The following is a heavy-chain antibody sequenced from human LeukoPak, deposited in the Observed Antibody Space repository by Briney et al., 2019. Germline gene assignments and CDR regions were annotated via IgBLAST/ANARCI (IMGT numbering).Heavy chain of an antibody. J-gene: IGHJ4*02. CDR3: ARESGDGYTPFDY. CDR2: ISSSDSPI. D-gene: IGHD5-24*01. Sequence: PGGSLRLSCAASGFTFSDYYMSWIRQAPGKGLEWVSYISSSDSPIYYADSVKGRFTISRDNAKNSLYLQMISLRAEDTAVYYCARESGDGYTPFDYWGQGTLVTVSS. CDR1: GFTFSDYY. V-gene: IGHV3-11*04.